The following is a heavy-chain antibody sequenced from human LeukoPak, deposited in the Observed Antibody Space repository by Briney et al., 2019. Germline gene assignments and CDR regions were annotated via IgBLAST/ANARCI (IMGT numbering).Heavy chain of an antibody. CDR1: GGSISGYY. CDR2: IYYSGST. Sequence: PSETLSLTCTVSGGSISGYYWSWIRQPPGKGLEWIGYIYYSGSTNYNPSLKSRVTISVDTSKNQFSLKLSSVTAADTAVYYCALVGKYSSSWSTYYYYGMDVWGQGTTVTVSS. D-gene: IGHD6-13*01. CDR3: ALVGKYSSSWSTYYYYGMDV. V-gene: IGHV4-59*08. J-gene: IGHJ6*02.